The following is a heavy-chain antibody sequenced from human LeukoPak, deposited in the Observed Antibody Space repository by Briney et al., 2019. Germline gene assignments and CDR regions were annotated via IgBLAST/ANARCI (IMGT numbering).Heavy chain of an antibody. J-gene: IGHJ4*02. CDR2: IRSTGSHI. D-gene: IGHD4-17*01. V-gene: IGHV3-21*01. CDR1: GFAFSTYS. Sequence: PGGSLRLSCAASGFAFSTYSMNWVRQAPGKGLEWVSSIRSTGSHINYADSVKGRFTISRDNAKNSLYLQMNSLRAEGTAVYYCARDGLTTVTYDYWDQGTLVTVSS. CDR3: ARDGLTTVTYDY.